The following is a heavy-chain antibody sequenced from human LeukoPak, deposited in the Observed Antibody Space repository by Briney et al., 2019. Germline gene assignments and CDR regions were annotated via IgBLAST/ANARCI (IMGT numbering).Heavy chain of an antibody. CDR3: AKGSSSSRPYYFDS. J-gene: IGHJ4*02. V-gene: IGHV3-23*01. CDR2: ISSSGAGT. D-gene: IGHD6-6*01. Sequence: GGSLRLSCAASGFTFSSYLMSWVRQAPGKGLEWVSAISSSGAGTYYADSVKGRFTVSRDNANNTLYLQMNSLRVEDTAVYYCAKGSSSSRPYYFDSWGQGTLVTVSS. CDR1: GFTFSSYL.